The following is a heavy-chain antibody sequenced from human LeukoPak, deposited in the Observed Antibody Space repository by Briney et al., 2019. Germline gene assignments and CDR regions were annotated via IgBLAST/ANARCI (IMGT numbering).Heavy chain of an antibody. CDR3: ARDRVSYCSSTSCYTQYNWFDP. Sequence: SETLSLTCTASGGSISSGSYYWSWIRQPAGQGLEWIGRIYTSGSTNYNPSLKSRVTISVDTSKNQFSLKLSSVTAADTAVYYCARDRVSYCSSTSCYTQYNWFDPWGQGTLVTVSS. CDR2: IYTSGST. CDR1: GGSISSGSYY. V-gene: IGHV4-61*02. J-gene: IGHJ5*02. D-gene: IGHD2-2*02.